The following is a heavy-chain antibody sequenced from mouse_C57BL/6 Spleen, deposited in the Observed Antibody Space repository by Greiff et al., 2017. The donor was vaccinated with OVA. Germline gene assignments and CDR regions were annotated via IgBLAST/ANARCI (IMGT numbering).Heavy chain of an antibody. CDR1: GYSITSDY. D-gene: IGHD1-2*01. J-gene: IGHJ1*03. Sequence: EVKLVESGPGLAEPSQTLSLTCSVTGYSITSDYWNWIRKFPGNKLEYMGYISYSGSTYYNPSLKSRISITRDTSKNQYYLQLNSVTTEDTATYYCARSLITTEWYFDVWGTGTTVTVSS. V-gene: IGHV3-8*01. CDR2: ISYSGST. CDR3: ARSLITTEWYFDV.